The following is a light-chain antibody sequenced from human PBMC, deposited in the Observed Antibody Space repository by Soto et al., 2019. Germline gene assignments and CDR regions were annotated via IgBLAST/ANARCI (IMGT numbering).Light chain of an antibody. CDR1: RDISDS. J-gene: IGKJ3*01. CDR3: QHLNAFPHVT. CDR2: AAS. Sequence: IHLTQFPTSPSPPLGDSVTITCRASRDISDSLAWYQQEPGKAPKLLIFAASSLHIGVPSRFSGSGSGTIFTLTISSLQPEDFATYYCQHLNAFPHVTFGPGTKVDI. V-gene: IGKV1-9*01.